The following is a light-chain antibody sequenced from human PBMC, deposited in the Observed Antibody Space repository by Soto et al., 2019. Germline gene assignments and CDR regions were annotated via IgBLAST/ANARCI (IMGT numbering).Light chain of an antibody. J-gene: IGKJ1*01. CDR2: AAS. V-gene: IGKV1-12*01. Sequence: DIQMTQSPSSVSASVGDRVTITCRASHGIGTWLAWYQQKPGKGPNLLIYAASSLESGVPSRFSGSGSGTDFTLTISSLQPEDFATYYCQQADSFPQTFGQGTKVDI. CDR1: HGIGTW. CDR3: QQADSFPQT.